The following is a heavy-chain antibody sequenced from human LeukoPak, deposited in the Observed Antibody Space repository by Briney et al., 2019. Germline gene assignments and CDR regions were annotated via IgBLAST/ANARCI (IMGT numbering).Heavy chain of an antibody. CDR1: GFTFSSYG. J-gene: IGHJ1*01. V-gene: IGHV3-30*18. CDR3: AKGTVPAGIWYAEYFQH. CDR2: ISYDGSNK. D-gene: IGHD2-2*01. Sequence: GGSLRLSCAASGFTFSSYGMHWVRQAPGKGLEWVAVISYDGSNKYYADSVKGRFTISRDNSKNTLYLQMNSLRAEDTAVYYCAKGTVPAGIWYAEYFQHWGQGTLVTVSS.